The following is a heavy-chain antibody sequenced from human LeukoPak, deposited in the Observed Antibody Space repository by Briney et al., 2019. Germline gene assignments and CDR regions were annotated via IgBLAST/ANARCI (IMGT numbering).Heavy chain of an antibody. J-gene: IGHJ4*02. D-gene: IGHD3-10*01. CDR3: AKGMVRGVIITTGDY. V-gene: IGHV3-30-3*01. CDR1: GFTFSSYA. CDR2: ISYDGSNK. Sequence: GGSLRLSCAASGFTFSSYAMHWVRQAPGKGLEWVAVISYDGSNKYYADSVKGRFTISRDNSKNTLYLQMNSLRAEDTAVYYCAKGMVRGVIITTGDYWGQGTLVTVSS.